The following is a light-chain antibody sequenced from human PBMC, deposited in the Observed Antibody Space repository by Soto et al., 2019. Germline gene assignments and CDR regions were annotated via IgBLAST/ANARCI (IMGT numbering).Light chain of an antibody. Sequence: DIQMTQSPSTLSASVGDRVTIACRASQSFSSWLAWYQQKPGKAPKVLIYKATSLESGVPSRFSGSGSGTEFTLTISSLQPDDFATYYCQQYNRYSSFGQGTKLEIK. V-gene: IGKV1-5*03. CDR3: QQYNRYSS. CDR2: KAT. CDR1: QSFSSW. J-gene: IGKJ2*01.